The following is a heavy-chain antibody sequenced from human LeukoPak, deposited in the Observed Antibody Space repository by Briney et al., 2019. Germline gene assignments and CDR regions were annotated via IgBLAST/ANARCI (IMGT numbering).Heavy chain of an antibody. V-gene: IGHV4-59*12. J-gene: IGHJ4*02. D-gene: IGHD6-19*01. CDR3: ARGTLYRGWSYYLDF. CDR2: IYYSGST. CDR1: GGSISSYY. Sequence: PSETLSLTCTVSGGSISSYYWSWLRQPPGKGLEWIGYIYYSGSTNYNPSLKSRVTISVDTSKNHFSLRLRSVTAADTAMYYCARGTLYRGWSYYLDFWGQGSQVTVSS.